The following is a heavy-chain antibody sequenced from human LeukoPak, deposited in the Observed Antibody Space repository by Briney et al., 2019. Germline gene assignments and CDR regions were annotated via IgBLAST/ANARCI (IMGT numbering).Heavy chain of an antibody. CDR3: ARARGYFDWLYDY. Sequence: GGSLRLSCAASGFTFSRSSMNWVRQAPGKGLEWVSYISSSGSTIYYADSVKGRFTISRDNAKNSLYLQMNSLRAEDTAVYYCARARGYFDWLYDYWGQGTLVTVSS. D-gene: IGHD3-9*01. V-gene: IGHV3-48*04. CDR2: ISSSGSTI. CDR1: GFTFSRSS. J-gene: IGHJ4*02.